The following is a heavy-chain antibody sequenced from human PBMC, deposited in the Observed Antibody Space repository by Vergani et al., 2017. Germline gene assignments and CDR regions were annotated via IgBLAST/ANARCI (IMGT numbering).Heavy chain of an antibody. Sequence: VQLVESGGGLVKPGGSLRLSCAASGFTFSSYDMHWVRQATGKGLEWVSAIGTAGDTYYPGSVKGRFTISRENAKNSLYLQMNSLRAGDTAVYYCARGKGKRVDTDAFDIWGQGTMVTVSS. CDR3: ARGKGKRVDTDAFDI. D-gene: IGHD5-18*01. J-gene: IGHJ3*02. CDR2: IGTAGDT. CDR1: GFTFSSYD. V-gene: IGHV3-13*01.